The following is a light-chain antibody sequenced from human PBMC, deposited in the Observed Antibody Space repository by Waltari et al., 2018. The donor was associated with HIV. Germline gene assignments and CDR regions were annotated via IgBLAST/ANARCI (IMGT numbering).Light chain of an antibody. J-gene: IGKJ4*01. Sequence: DIVMTQSPPSLSVTPGEPASISCRSSKSLLHRNGNEYLDWYLQKPGQSPQLLIYLGSNRAAGVPDRFSGSGSGTDFTLKISRVEAEDVGVYHCMQSLQAPLAFGGGTKVEIK. CDR1: KSLLHRNGNEY. CDR2: LGS. CDR3: MQSLQAPLA. V-gene: IGKV2-28*01.